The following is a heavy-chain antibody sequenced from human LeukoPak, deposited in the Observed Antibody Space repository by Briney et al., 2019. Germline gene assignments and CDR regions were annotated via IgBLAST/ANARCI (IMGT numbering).Heavy chain of an antibody. CDR1: GFTFSSYG. D-gene: IGHD3-10*01. V-gene: IGHV3-30*18. Sequence: GRSLRLSCAASGFTFSSYGMHWVRRAPGKGLEWVAVMSYDGSNKYYADSVKGRFTISRDNSKNTLYLQMNSLRAEDTAVYYCAKDLGDGSGPDYWGQGTLVTVSS. CDR2: MSYDGSNK. CDR3: AKDLGDGSGPDY. J-gene: IGHJ4*02.